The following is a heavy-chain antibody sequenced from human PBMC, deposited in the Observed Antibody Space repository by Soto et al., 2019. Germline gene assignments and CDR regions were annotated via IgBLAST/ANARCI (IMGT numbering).Heavy chain of an antibody. CDR1: GFTFNTYG. V-gene: IGHV3-30*03. D-gene: IGHD1-26*01. J-gene: IGHJ2*01. CDR3: ARSQHPVRGSRWYLDV. Sequence: QVQLVESGGGVVQPGRSLGLSCAAPGFTFNTYGMHWVRQAPGKGLEWVAAIPYDGINKYDVDDVKGRVTISRDNCKNKLHVQMNSLRAEDTALYYCARSQHPVRGSRWYLDVWGRGILVTV. CDR2: IPYDGINK.